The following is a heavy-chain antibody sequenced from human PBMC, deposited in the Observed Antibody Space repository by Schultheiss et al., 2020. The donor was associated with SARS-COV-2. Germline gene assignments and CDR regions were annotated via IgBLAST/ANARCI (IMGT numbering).Heavy chain of an antibody. CDR1: GYTFTGYY. J-gene: IGHJ5*02. V-gene: IGHV1-46*01. Sequence: ASVKVSCKASGYTFTGYYMHWVRQAPGQGLEWMGIINPSGGSTSYAQKFQGRVTMTRDTSTSTVYMELSSLRSEDTAVYYCAKTYCGGDCYPGWFDPWGQGTLVTVSS. D-gene: IGHD2-21*02. CDR2: INPSGGST. CDR3: AKTYCGGDCYPGWFDP.